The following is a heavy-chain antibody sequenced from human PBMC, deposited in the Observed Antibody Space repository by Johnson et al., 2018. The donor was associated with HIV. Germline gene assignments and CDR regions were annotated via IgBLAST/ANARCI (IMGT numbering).Heavy chain of an antibody. D-gene: IGHD6-19*01. CDR2: INWNGDST. Sequence: MLLVESGGGVVRPGGSLRLSCAASGFTFEDKGMSWVRQVPGKGLEWVSGINWNGDSTGYADSVKGRFPISRDNAKTSLRCHMNSLRAEDTALYYCARLSGYTSGWHNAFDIWGQGTMVTVSS. CDR3: ARLSGYTSGWHNAFDI. CDR1: GFTFEDKG. V-gene: IGHV3-20*04. J-gene: IGHJ3*02.